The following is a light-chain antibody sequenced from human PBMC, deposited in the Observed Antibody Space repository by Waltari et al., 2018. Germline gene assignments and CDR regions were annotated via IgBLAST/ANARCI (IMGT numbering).Light chain of an antibody. CDR1: ALPTKY. Sequence: SYELTQPPSVSVSPGQTARITCSGDALPTKYAYWYQQKSGQAPVLVIYEDSKRPSGSPERFSGSSSGTMATLTISGAQVEDEADYYCYSTDSSGNHRGVFGGGTKLTVL. V-gene: IGLV3-10*01. CDR2: EDS. J-gene: IGLJ2*01. CDR3: YSTDSSGNHRGV.